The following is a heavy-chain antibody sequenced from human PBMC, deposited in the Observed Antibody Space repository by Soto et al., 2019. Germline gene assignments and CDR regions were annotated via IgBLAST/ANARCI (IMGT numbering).Heavy chain of an antibody. CDR3: ASRFSSSWSALDY. CDR2: IYSGDST. D-gene: IGHD6-13*01. Sequence: GSLRLSCEASGFTIRTYGMSWVRQAPGKGLEWVSIIYSGDSTYYADSVKGRFTISRDNSKNTLYLQMNSLRAEDTAVYYCASRFSSSWSALDYWGQGTLVTVSS. J-gene: IGHJ4*02. CDR1: GFTIRTYG. V-gene: IGHV3-53*01.